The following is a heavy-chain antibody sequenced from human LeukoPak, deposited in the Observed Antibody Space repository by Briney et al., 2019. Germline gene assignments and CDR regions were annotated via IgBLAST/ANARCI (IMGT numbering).Heavy chain of an antibody. CDR1: GFTFSSYA. CDR2: ISGSGGST. D-gene: IGHD3-22*01. CDR3: AKVVYYYDSSGYSY. J-gene: IGHJ4*02. V-gene: IGHV3-23*01. Sequence: GGSLRLSCAASGFTFSSYAMSWVRQAPGKGLEWVSAISGSGGSTYYADPVKGRFTISRDNSKNTLYLQMNSLRAEDTAVYYCAKVVYYYDSSGYSYWGQGTLVTVSS.